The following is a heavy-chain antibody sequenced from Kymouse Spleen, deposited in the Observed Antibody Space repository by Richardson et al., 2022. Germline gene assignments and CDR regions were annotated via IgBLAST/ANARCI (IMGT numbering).Heavy chain of an antibody. CDR3: AKAHSSGWYGGFDY. Sequence: QVQLVESGGGVVQPGRSLRLSCAASGFTFSSYGMHWVRQAPGKGLEWVAVISYDGSNKYYADSVKGRFTISRDNSKNTLYLQMNSLRAEDTAVYYCAKAHSSGWYGGFDYWGQGTLVTVSS. D-gene: IGHD6-19*01. CDR2: ISYDGSNK. V-gene: IGHV3-30*18. CDR1: GFTFSSYG. J-gene: IGHJ4*02.